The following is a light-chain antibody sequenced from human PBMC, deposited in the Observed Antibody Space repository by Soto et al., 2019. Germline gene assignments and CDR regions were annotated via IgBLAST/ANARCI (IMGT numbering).Light chain of an antibody. J-gene: IGKJ4*01. Sequence: DIVLTQSPATLSLSPGESATLSCRASQSVTRFLAWYQQKPGQAPRLLIYDISNRAAGIPARFSGSGSGTDFPLTISRLEPEAFAVYYCQQRNFWLTFGGGTKVDIK. CDR3: QQRNFWLT. CDR2: DIS. CDR1: QSVTRF. V-gene: IGKV3-11*01.